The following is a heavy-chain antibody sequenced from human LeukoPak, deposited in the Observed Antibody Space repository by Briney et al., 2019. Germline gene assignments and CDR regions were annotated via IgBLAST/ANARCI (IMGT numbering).Heavy chain of an antibody. CDR1: GFTLGEYG. CDR3: EADFGGRDDY. V-gene: IGHV3-74*01. D-gene: IGHD2/OR15-2a*01. Sequence: GGSLRLSCAASGFTLGEYGMHWVRQAPGKGLVWVARINEDGKIRDYADSVKGRFTISRDNGKDTVYLQMNSLRVKGTDVYYCEADFGGRDDYWGQGTLVTVSS. CDR2: INEDGKIR. J-gene: IGHJ4*02.